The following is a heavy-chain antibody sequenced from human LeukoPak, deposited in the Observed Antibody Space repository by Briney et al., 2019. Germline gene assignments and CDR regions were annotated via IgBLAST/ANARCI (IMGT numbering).Heavy chain of an antibody. CDR1: GGSISSYY. V-gene: IGHV4-59*01. J-gene: IGHJ4*02. D-gene: IGHD3-16*02. Sequence: SETLSLTCTVSGGSISSYYWSWIRQPPGKGLEWIGYIYYSGSTNYNPSLKSRVTISVDTSKNQFSLKLSSVTAADTAAYYCARESYFFDYWGQGTLVTVSS. CDR2: IYYSGST. CDR3: ARESYFFDY.